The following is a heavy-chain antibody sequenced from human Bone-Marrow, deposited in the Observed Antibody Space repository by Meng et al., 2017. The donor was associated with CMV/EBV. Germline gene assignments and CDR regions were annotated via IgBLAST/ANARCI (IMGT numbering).Heavy chain of an antibody. V-gene: IGHV1-2*02. Sequence: GGSLRLSCKASGYTFTGYYMHWVRQAPGQGLEWMGWINPNSGGTNYAQKFQGRVTMTRDTSISTAYMELSRLRSDDTAVYYCARGIRGLEWLLYDYGMDVWGQGTTVTVSS. CDR3: ARGIRGLEWLLYDYGMDV. CDR2: INPNSGGT. D-gene: IGHD3-3*01. J-gene: IGHJ6*02. CDR1: GYTFTGYY.